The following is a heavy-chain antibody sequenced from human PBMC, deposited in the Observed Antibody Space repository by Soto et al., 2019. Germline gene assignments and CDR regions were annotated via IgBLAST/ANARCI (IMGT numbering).Heavy chain of an antibody. D-gene: IGHD3-10*01. V-gene: IGHV3-53*01. CDR2: IYSSGQT. CDR1: GFSVSTNY. J-gene: IGHJ4*02. CDR3: ATIYGSGVVDS. Sequence: VQLVESGGGLIQAGGSRRLSCRVSGFSVSTNYMAWVRQVPGKGLEWASVIYSSGQTYYPDSVQGGFTISRDSTKNTAYRQMSSRRVDATGVYSSATIYGSGVVDSWGQGSLIPVS.